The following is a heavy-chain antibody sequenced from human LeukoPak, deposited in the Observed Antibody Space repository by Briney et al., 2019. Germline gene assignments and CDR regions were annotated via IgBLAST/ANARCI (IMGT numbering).Heavy chain of an antibody. V-gene: IGHV4-31*03. CDR1: GGSISSGGYY. CDR2: IYYSGST. CDR3: ARAYCGGDCYIHYYYGMDV. Sequence: SQTLSLTRTVSGGSISSGGYYWSWIRQHPGTGLEWIGYIYYSGSTYYNPSLKSRVTISVDTSKNQFSLKLSSVTAADTAVYYCARAYCGGDCYIHYYYGMDVWGQGTTVTVSS. J-gene: IGHJ6*02. D-gene: IGHD2-21*02.